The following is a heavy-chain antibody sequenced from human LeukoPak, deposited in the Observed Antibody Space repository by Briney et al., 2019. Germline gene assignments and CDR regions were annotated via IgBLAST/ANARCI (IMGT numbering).Heavy chain of an antibody. CDR2: IYYSGST. Sequence: SETLSLTCTVSGGSISSSSYYWGWIRQPPGKGLEWIGSIYYSGSTSYNPSLKSRVTISVDTSKNKFSLKLSSVTAADTAVYYCARNSSGGWFDPWGQGTLVTVSS. CDR3: ARNSSGGWFDP. V-gene: IGHV4-39*01. CDR1: GGSISSSSYY. D-gene: IGHD6-19*01. J-gene: IGHJ5*02.